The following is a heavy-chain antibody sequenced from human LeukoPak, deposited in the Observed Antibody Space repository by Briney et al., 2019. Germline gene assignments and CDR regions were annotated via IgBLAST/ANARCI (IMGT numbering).Heavy chain of an antibody. V-gene: IGHV4-34*01. J-gene: IGHJ6*02. D-gene: IGHD2-15*01. CDR3: ARIRYCSGGSCRSPPGMDV. CDR1: GGSFSGYY. CDR2: INHSGST. Sequence: PETLSLTCAVYGGSFSGYYWSWIRQPPGKGLEWIGEINHSGSTNYNPSLKSRVTISVDTSKNQFSLKLSSVTAADTAVYYCARIRYCSGGSCRSPPGMDVWGQGTTVTVSS.